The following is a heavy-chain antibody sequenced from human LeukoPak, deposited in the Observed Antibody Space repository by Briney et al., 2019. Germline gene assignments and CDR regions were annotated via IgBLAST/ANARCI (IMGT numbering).Heavy chain of an antibody. Sequence: SETLSLTCSVSGGSISGGDYFWIWIRQPPGKGLEWIGYIYYSGSAYYHPSLKSRLSISVDTSKNQFSLKLNSVTAADTAVYYCAREVRNYFDSWGQGTLVTVSS. CDR2: IYYSGSA. D-gene: IGHD1-14*01. CDR1: GGSISGGDYF. J-gene: IGHJ4*02. V-gene: IGHV4-30-4*01. CDR3: AREVRNYFDS.